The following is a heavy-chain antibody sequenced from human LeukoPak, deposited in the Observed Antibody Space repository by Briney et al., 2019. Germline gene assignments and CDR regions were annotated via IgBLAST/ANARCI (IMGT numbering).Heavy chain of an antibody. Sequence: PGGSLRLSCAASGFIFHTYNMKWVRQAPGKGLEWVSYISSSSSTIYYADSVKGRFTISRDNAKNSLYLQMDSLTDEDTAVYYCARSSGLAFPDYWGQGTLVSVSS. CDR2: ISSSSSTI. J-gene: IGHJ4*02. CDR3: ARSSGLAFPDY. V-gene: IGHV3-48*02. D-gene: IGHD3-22*01. CDR1: GFIFHTYN.